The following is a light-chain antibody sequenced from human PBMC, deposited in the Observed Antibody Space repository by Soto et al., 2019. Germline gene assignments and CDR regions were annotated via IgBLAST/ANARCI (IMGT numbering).Light chain of an antibody. Sequence: EIVLTQSPATLSLSPGEIATLSCRASQSVGSYLAWYQQKPGQAPRLLIFDASNRATGIPARFSGSGSGTDFTLTISSLEPEDSAVYYWQQRSSWLTFGGGTKVEIK. J-gene: IGKJ4*01. CDR2: DAS. V-gene: IGKV3-11*01. CDR1: QSVGSY. CDR3: QQRSSWLT.